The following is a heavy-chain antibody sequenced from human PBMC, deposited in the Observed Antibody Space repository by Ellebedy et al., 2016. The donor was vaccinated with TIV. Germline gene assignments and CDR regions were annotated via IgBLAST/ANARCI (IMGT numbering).Heavy chain of an antibody. CDR3: ARWAITGDRGGMDY. CDR2: IYPGESDT. Sequence: GESLKISCKGSGYSFTSYRIGWVRQMPGKGLEWMGIIYPGESDTSYSPSFQGHVTISAYKSISTAYLQWSSLKASDTAMYYCARWAITGDRGGMDYWGQGTLVTVSS. J-gene: IGHJ4*02. D-gene: IGHD7-27*01. V-gene: IGHV5-51*01. CDR1: GYSFTSYR.